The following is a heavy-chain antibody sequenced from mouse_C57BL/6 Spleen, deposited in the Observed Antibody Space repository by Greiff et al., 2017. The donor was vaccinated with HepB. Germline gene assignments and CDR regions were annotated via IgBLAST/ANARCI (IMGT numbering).Heavy chain of an antibody. D-gene: IGHD1-1*02. J-gene: IGHJ2*01. CDR2: INPYNGGT. Sequence: VQLQQSGPVLVKPGASVKMSCKASGYTFTDYYMNWVKQSHGKSLEWIGVINPYNGGTSYNQKFKGKATLTVDKSSSTAYMELNSLTSEDSAVYYCARTRLDYGGYYADYWGQGTTLTVSS. CDR1: GYTFTDYY. V-gene: IGHV1-19*01. CDR3: ARTRLDYGGYYADY.